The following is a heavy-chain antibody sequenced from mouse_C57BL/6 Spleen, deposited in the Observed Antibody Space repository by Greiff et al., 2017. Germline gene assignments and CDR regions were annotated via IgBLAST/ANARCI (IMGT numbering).Heavy chain of an antibody. D-gene: IGHD2-4*01. J-gene: IGHJ2*01. CDR3: ARRYYDYDVDYFDY. V-gene: IGHV1-64*01. Sequence: VQLQQPGAELVKPGASVKLSCKASGYTFTSYWMHWVKQRPGQGLEWIGMIHPNSGSTNYNEKFKSKATLTVDKSSSTAYMQLSSLTSEDSAVYYCARRYYDYDVDYFDYWGQGTTLTVSS. CDR1: GYTFTSYW. CDR2: IHPNSGST.